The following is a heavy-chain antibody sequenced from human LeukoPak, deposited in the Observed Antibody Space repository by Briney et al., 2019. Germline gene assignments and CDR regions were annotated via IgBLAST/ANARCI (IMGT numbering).Heavy chain of an antibody. D-gene: IGHD3-16*02. Sequence: GRSLRLSCAASGFTFDDYAMHWVRQAPGKGLEWVSGISWNSGSIGYADSVKGRFTISRDNAKNSLYLRMNSLRAEDTALYYCAKDMYTNDYVWGSYRYTTFDYWGQGTLVTVSS. CDR3: AKDMYTNDYVWGSYRYTTFDY. CDR1: GFTFDDYA. V-gene: IGHV3-9*01. J-gene: IGHJ4*02. CDR2: ISWNSGSI.